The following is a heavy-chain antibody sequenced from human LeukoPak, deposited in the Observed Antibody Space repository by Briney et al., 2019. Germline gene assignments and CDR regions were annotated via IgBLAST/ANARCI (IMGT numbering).Heavy chain of an antibody. D-gene: IGHD1-1*01. J-gene: IGHJ4*02. CDR1: GFTFSSYW. V-gene: IGHV3-7*01. Sequence: GGSLRLSCAASGFTFSSYWTSWVRQAPGKGLEWMANIKQDGSEKYYVDSVKGRFTISRDNAKNSLYLQMNSLRAEDTAVYYCARPAYNWNDGVYFDYWGQGTLVTVSS. CDR2: IKQDGSEK. CDR3: ARPAYNWNDGVYFDY.